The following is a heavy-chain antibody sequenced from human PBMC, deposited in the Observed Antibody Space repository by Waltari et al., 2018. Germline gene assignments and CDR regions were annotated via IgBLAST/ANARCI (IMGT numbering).Heavy chain of an antibody. J-gene: IGHJ6*02. Sequence: EVRLVESGGGLVQPGESLRLSCAASGFTFSRFWMHWVRQAPGRGLVGVERIEREGTSERYADSVKGRLTIARDNAKNTLYLQMKRLRVEDTAVYYCAKVAPRTYRSPVPGRDYYYGMDVWGQGTTVTVFS. V-gene: IGHV3-74*01. CDR2: IEREGTSE. CDR1: GFTFSRFW. D-gene: IGHD6-13*01. CDR3: AKVAPRTYRSPVPGRDYYYGMDV.